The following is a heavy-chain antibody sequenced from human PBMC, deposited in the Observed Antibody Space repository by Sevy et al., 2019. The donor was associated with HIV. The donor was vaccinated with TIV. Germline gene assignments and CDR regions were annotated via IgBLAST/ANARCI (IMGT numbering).Heavy chain of an antibody. CDR3: ARGYGSGTSCSSGRAWVAFDI. Sequence: GGSLRLSCAVSGFTFSSYSMNWVRQAPGKGLEWVSSISSSSNYIYYADSVKGRFTISRDNAKDSLFLQMNRLRAEDTAIYYCARGYGSGTSCSSGRAWVAFDIWGQGTMVTVSS. V-gene: IGHV3-21*01. CDR2: ISSSSNYI. D-gene: IGHD2-15*01. CDR1: GFTFSSYS. J-gene: IGHJ3*02.